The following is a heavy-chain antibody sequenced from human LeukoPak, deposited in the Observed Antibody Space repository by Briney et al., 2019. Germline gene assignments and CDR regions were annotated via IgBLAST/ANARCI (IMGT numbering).Heavy chain of an antibody. CDR3: ARGPWYYDGSGYLDY. CDR1: GYSNSSGYY. V-gene: IGHV4-38-2*01. J-gene: IGHJ4*02. CDR2: IYHSGKT. Sequence: SETLSLTCAVSGYSNSSGYYWGWIRQPPGKGLEWIGSIYHSGKTYYNPPLKSRVTISVDTSKNQLSLKLGSVTAADTAVYYCARGPWYYDGSGYLDYWGQGTLVTVSS. D-gene: IGHD3-22*01.